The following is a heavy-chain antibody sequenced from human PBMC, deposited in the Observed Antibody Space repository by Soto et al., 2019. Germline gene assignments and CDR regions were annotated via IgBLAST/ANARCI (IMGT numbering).Heavy chain of an antibody. Sequence: PSETLSLTCAVYGGSFSGYYWSWIRQPPGKGLEWIGEINHSGSTNYNPSLKSRVTISVDTSKNQFSLKLSSVTAADTAVYYCARAPLHSGGSRRYFQHWGQGTLVTVSS. CDR3: ARAPLHSGGSRRYFQH. D-gene: IGHD2-15*01. CDR1: GGSFSGYY. V-gene: IGHV4-34*01. J-gene: IGHJ1*01. CDR2: INHSGST.